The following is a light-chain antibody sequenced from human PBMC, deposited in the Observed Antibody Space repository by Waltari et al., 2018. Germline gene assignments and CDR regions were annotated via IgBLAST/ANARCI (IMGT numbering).Light chain of an antibody. CDR3: QQYDNLPRALT. CDR2: WAS. CDR1: QSLFSSPNSKTY. J-gene: IGKJ4*01. V-gene: IGKV4-1*01. Sequence: DIVMTQSPDSLAVSLGERATINCKSSQSLFSSPNSKTYIAWYQHKPGKPPKLLIYWASMRASGVPDRFSGSGSGTDFTLTISSLQAEDVAVYYCQQYDNLPRALTFGGGTKVEIK.